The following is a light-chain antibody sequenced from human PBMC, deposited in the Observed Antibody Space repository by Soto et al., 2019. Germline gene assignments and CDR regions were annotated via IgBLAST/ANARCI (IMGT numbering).Light chain of an antibody. Sequence: EVVLTQSPATLSLSPGGRATLSCRASEDVDIYLAWYQQRPGQAPRLLTYDTSKRATGIPARFTGTGSGTDFTLTISSLEPEDFAVYYCQQRFSWPPWTFGQGTKVEIK. CDR3: QQRFSWPPWT. J-gene: IGKJ1*01. V-gene: IGKV3-11*01. CDR2: DTS. CDR1: EDVDIY.